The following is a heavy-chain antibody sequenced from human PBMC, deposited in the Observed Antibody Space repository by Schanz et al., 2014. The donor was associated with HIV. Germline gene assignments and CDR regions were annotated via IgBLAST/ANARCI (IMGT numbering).Heavy chain of an antibody. Sequence: EVHLLESGGGLVQPGGSLRLSCTTSRFIFSDHFMGWVRQAPGKGLEWVARSRVKRDSYATEYAASVTGRFTISRDDSKNSVYLQMNSLNIEDTAVYYCRGYRFYYGVDFWGQGTTVTVS. V-gene: IGHV3-72*01. CDR2: SRVKRDSYAT. J-gene: IGHJ6*02. CDR1: RFIFSDHF. CDR3: RGYRFYYGVDF. D-gene: IGHD5-18*01.